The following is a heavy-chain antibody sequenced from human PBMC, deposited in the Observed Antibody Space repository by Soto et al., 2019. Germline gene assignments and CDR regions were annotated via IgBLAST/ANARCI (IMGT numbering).Heavy chain of an antibody. CDR3: ARGRYYYDSSGYYYYYYGMDV. CDR2: TYYRSKWYN. Sequence: SQTLSLTCAISGDSVSSNSAAWNWIRQSPSRGLEWLGRTYYRSKWYNDYAVSVKSRITINPDTSKNQFSLQLNSVTPEDTAVYYCARGRYYYDSSGYYYYYYGMDVWGQGTTVTVS. V-gene: IGHV6-1*01. D-gene: IGHD3-22*01. J-gene: IGHJ6*02. CDR1: GDSVSSNSAA.